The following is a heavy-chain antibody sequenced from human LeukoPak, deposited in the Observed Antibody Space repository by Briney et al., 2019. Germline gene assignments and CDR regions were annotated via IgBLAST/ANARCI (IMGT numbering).Heavy chain of an antibody. CDR2: IYSGGST. CDR3: ARRAYRGYCSGGSCYPRGAFDI. J-gene: IGHJ3*02. Sequence: GGSLRLSCAASGFTVSSNYMSWVRQAPGKGLEWVSVIYSGGSTYYADSVKGRFTISRDNSKNTLYLQMDSLRAEDTAVYYCARRAYRGYCSGGSCYPRGAFDIWGQGTMVTVSS. D-gene: IGHD2-15*01. CDR1: GFTVSSNY. V-gene: IGHV3-53*05.